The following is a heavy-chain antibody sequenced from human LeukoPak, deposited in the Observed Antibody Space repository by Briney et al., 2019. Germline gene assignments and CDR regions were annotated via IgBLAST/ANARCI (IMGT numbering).Heavy chain of an antibody. CDR3: ARGPHSWGFFDY. J-gene: IGHJ4*02. CDR2: IYPGDSDT. CDR1: GNSFTTYW. Sequence: GESLKISCKGSGNSFTTYWIAWVRQMPGKGLEWMGIIYPGDSDTRYSQSFQGQVTISADKSISTAYLQWSSLKASDTAMYYCARGPHSWGFFDYWGQETLVTVSS. V-gene: IGHV5-51*01. D-gene: IGHD7-27*01.